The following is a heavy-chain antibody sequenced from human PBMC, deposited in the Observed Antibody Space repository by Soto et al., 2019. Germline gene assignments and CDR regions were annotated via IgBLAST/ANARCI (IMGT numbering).Heavy chain of an antibody. CDR2: IYSGGST. J-gene: IGHJ2*01. CDR1: GFTVSSNY. V-gene: IGHV3-53*01. D-gene: IGHD5-18*01. CDR3: ARAPSLRGYSYGYTWYFDL. Sequence: GGSLRLSCAASGFTVSSNYMSWVRQAPGKGLEWVSVIYSGGSTYYADSVKGRFTISRDNSKNTLYLQMNSLRAEDTAVYYCARAPSLRGYSYGYTWYFDLWGRGTLVTVSS.